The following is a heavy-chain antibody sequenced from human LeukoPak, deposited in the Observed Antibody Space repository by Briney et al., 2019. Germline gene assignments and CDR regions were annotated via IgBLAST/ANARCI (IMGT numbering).Heavy chain of an antibody. V-gene: IGHV4-30-4*01. J-gene: IGHJ4*02. CDR2: IYYSGST. CDR1: GGSISSGDYY. Sequence: PSQTLSLTCTVSGGSISSGDYYWRWIRQPPGKGLEWIGYIYYSGSTYYNPSLKSRVTISVDTSKNQFSLKLSSVTAADTAVYYCARDHPSSIVGAFDYWGQGTLVTVSS. D-gene: IGHD1-26*01. CDR3: ARDHPSSIVGAFDY.